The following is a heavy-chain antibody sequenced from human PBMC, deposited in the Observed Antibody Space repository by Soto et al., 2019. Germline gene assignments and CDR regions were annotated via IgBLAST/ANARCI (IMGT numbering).Heavy chain of an antibody. Sequence: EVQVVESGGGLVQPGRSLRLSCAASGFTFDDYAMHWVRQAPGKGLEWVSGLSWNGDYRGYADSVKGRFTISRDNAKNSLYLQMTSLRAEDTALYYCVKGTRSSYYYGTDVWGQGTAVTVSS. D-gene: IGHD3-16*01. V-gene: IGHV3-9*01. CDR2: LSWNGDYR. CDR1: GFTFDDYA. CDR3: VKGTRSSYYYGTDV. J-gene: IGHJ6*02.